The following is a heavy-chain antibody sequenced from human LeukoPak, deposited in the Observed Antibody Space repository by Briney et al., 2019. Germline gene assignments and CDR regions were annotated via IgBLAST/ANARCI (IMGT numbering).Heavy chain of an antibody. D-gene: IGHD3-22*01. V-gene: IGHV1-46*01. Sequence: GASVKVSCKASGYAFTSYYMHWVRQAPGQGLEWMGIINPSGGSTSYAQKFQGRVTMTRDTSTSTVYMELSSLRSEDTAVYYCAREGGSMIAFDYWGQGTLVTVSS. CDR2: INPSGGST. CDR1: GYAFTSYY. J-gene: IGHJ4*02. CDR3: AREGGSMIAFDY.